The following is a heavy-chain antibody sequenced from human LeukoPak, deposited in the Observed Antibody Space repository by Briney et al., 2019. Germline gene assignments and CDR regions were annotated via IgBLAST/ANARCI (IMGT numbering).Heavy chain of an antibody. Sequence: GGSLRLSCAASGFTFSSYAMSWVRQAPGKGLEWVSAISGSGGNTYYADSVKGRFTISRDNAKNSVFLQMNTLRAEDTAVYYCVRDSYMFGSDYWGQGTLVTVSS. CDR3: VRDSYMFGSDY. J-gene: IGHJ4*02. V-gene: IGHV3-23*01. D-gene: IGHD3-10*02. CDR2: ISGSGGNT. CDR1: GFTFSSYA.